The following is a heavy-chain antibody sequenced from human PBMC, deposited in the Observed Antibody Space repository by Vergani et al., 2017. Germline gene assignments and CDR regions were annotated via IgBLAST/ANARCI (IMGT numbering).Heavy chain of an antibody. CDR2: IHYSGST. Sequence: QVQLQESGPGLVKPSETLSLTCAVSGGSISSYYWSWIRQPPGKGLEWIGYIHYSGSTNYNASLRSRVTISVDTSKNQFSLKLSSVTAEDTAVYYWAKEEGWLQLFVPQKYGMDVWGQGTTVTVSS. CDR3: AKEEGWLQLFVPQKYGMDV. J-gene: IGHJ6*02. V-gene: IGHV4-59*01. D-gene: IGHD5-24*01. CDR1: GGSISSYY.